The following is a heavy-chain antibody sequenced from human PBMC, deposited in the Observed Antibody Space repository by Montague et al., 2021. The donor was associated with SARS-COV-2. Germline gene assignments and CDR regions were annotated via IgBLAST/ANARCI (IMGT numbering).Heavy chain of an antibody. V-gene: IGHV4-59*11. J-gene: IGHJ5*02. CDR3: ARAVSVRRAVNWFDP. CDR1: GGSMSDHY. D-gene: IGHD3-10*01. Sequence: SETLSLTRTVSGGSMSDHYWAWIRQPPGKGLEWLSYIYYSGGINSNASLKSRVSMSVDTSKNQFSLKLTSVTAADTAVYYCARAVSVRRAVNWFDPWGQGTPVTVSS. CDR2: IYYSGGI.